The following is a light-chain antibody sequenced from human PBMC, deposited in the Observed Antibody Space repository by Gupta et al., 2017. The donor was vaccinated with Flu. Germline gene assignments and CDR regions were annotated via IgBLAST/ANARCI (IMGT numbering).Light chain of an antibody. CDR3: QQSHNRPIT. CDR1: QSIDRY. CDR2: AAS. Sequence: DTQMTQSPSSLSASVGDRVSITCRASQSIDRYLNWYQQTSGKAPKLLIYAASALQSGVPSRFSGSGSGTDFTLTISNLQPEDFAVYYCQQSHNRPITFGGGTKVEIK. J-gene: IGKJ4*01. V-gene: IGKV1-39*01.